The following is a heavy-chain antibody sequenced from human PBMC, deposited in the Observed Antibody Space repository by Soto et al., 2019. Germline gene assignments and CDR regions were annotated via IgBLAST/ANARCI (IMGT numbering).Heavy chain of an antibody. D-gene: IGHD3-10*01. J-gene: IGHJ2*01. CDR3: ARHRGGAGWAFDL. CDR1: GGSLSSYS. CDR2: VDYSGTS. V-gene: IGHV4-59*08. Sequence: QVHLQASGPGLVKPSETLSLTCTVSGGSLSSYSWSWIRQSPGGGLEWIGNVDYSGTSHHNPSLTSPVTLSARTSRNQVSLKRTSVTAADTAVYCCARHRGGAGWAFDLWGRPTLITLPS.